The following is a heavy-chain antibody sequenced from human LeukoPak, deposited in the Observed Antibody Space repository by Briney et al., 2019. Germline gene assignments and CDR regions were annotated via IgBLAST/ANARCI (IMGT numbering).Heavy chain of an antibody. V-gene: IGHV3-53*01. J-gene: IGHJ4*02. Sequence: GGSLRLSCEASGFTVNTKYMSWVRQAPGKGLEWVSSIYSSGDTHYRDSVKGRFTISRDNFKNTLYLQMNSLRVEDTAVYYCARLQAYDLEFWGLGTLVTVSS. D-gene: IGHD3-3*01. CDR3: ARLQAYDLEF. CDR2: IYSSGDT. CDR1: GFTVNTKY.